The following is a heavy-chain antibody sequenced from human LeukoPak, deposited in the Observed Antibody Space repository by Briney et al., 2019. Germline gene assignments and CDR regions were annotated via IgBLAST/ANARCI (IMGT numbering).Heavy chain of an antibody. CDR2: IIPFFGTV. CDR1: GGTFSSYT. D-gene: IGHD5-12*01. J-gene: IGHJ6*03. V-gene: IGHV1-69*05. CDR3: ARGGYELHFNYYYYMDV. Sequence: ASVKVSCKASGGTFSSYTITWVRQAPGQGLEWMGGIIPFFGTVNYAQKFQGRVTFTTDESTSTVYMELTSLRSEDTAVYYCARGGYELHFNYYYYMDVWGKGTTVTVSS.